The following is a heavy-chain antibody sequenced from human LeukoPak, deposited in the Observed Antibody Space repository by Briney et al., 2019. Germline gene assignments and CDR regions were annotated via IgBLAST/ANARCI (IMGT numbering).Heavy chain of an antibody. CDR2: INPSGGST. D-gene: IGHD3-22*01. CDR1: GYTFTSYY. V-gene: IGHV1-46*01. Sequence: ASVKVSCKASGYTFTSYYMHWVRQAPGQGLEWMGIINPSGGSTSYAQKFQGRVTMTRDTSTSTVYMELSSLRSEDTAVYYCARAQWAYDSSGYYLDYWGQGTLVAVPS. J-gene: IGHJ4*02. CDR3: ARAQWAYDSSGYYLDY.